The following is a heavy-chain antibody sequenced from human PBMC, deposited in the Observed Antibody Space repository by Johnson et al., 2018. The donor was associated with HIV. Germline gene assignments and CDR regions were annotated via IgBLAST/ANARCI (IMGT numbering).Heavy chain of an antibody. J-gene: IGHJ3*02. CDR1: GFTFSSYA. V-gene: IGHV3-23*04. D-gene: IGHD2-2*03. Sequence: EMQLVESGGGVVQPGRSLRLSCVASGFTFSSYAMSWVRQAPGKGLEWVSAISGSGGSTYYADSVKGRFTISRDNSKNTLYLQMNSLKTEDTAVYYCTRDAKLRPLDGPDDAFDIWGQGTMVTVSS. CDR2: ISGSGGST. CDR3: TRDAKLRPLDGPDDAFDI.